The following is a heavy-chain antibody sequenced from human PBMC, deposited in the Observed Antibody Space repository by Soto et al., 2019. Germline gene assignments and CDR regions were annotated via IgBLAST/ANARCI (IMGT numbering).Heavy chain of an antibody. CDR3: ARDSQADILTGYPFYYYGMDV. CDR1: GGTFSSYA. V-gene: IGHV1-69*13. CDR2: IIPIFGTA. D-gene: IGHD3-9*01. Sequence: ASVKVSCKASGGTFSSYAISWVRQAPGQGLEWMGGIIPIFGTANYAQRFQGRVTITADESTSTAYMELSSLRSEDTAVYYCARDSQADILTGYPFYYYGMDVWGQGTTVTVSS. J-gene: IGHJ6*02.